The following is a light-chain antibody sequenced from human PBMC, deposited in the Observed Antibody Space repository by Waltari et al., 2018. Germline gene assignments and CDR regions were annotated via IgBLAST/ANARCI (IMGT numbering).Light chain of an antibody. CDR1: QSVSWS. J-gene: IGKJ1*01. CDR2: DTS. V-gene: IGKV3-20*01. Sequence: EIVLTQSPGTLSLSPGERATLSCRASQSVSWSLAWYQQKPGQAPRLLIYDTSSRATGIPDRFSGSGSGTDFSLTISRLEPEDFAVYYCQKYGSLPATFGQGTKVEIK. CDR3: QKYGSLPAT.